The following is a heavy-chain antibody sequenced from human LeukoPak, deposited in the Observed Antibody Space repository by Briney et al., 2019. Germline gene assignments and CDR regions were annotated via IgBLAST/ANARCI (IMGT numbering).Heavy chain of an antibody. V-gene: IGHV4-34*01. D-gene: IGHD2-8*01. CDR2: INHSGST. CDR3: ARRHRRMVYAIGQLYWIDP. J-gene: IGHJ5*02. CDR1: GGSFSGYY. Sequence: SETLSLTCAVYGGSFSGYYWSWIRQPPGKGLEWIGEINHSGSTNYNPSPKSRLPISVDKSQNQLSLKLTPVTAADTAFLYCARRHRRMVYAIGQLYWIDPWGQGTLVTASS.